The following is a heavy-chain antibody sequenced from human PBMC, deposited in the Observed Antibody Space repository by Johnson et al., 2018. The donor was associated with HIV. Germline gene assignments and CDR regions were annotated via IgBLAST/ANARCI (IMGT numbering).Heavy chain of an antibody. J-gene: IGHJ3*02. CDR1: GFTFDDYA. V-gene: IGHV3-9*01. CDR3: AKGRRAARWGAFDI. D-gene: IGHD6-6*01. Sequence: VQLVESGGGLVQPGRSLRLSCAASGFTFDDYAMHWVRQAPGKGLEWVSGISWNSGSIGYADSVKGRFTIPRDNAKNSLYLQMNSLRAEDTAWYYCAKGRRAARWGAFDIWGQGTMVTVSS. CDR2: ISWNSGSI.